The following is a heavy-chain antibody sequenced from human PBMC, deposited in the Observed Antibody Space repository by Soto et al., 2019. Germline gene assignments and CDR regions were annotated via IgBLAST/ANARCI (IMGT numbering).Heavy chain of an antibody. CDR2: INPSGGST. Sequence: GASVKVSCKASGYTFTSYYMHWVRQAPGQGLEWMGIINPSGGSTSYAQKFQGRVTMTRGTSTSTVYMELSSLKSEDTAVYYCAREGGIVVVPAAIASYYYYGMDVWGQGTTVTVSS. J-gene: IGHJ6*02. CDR3: AREGGIVVVPAAIASYYYYGMDV. V-gene: IGHV1-46*01. CDR1: GYTFTSYY. D-gene: IGHD2-2*02.